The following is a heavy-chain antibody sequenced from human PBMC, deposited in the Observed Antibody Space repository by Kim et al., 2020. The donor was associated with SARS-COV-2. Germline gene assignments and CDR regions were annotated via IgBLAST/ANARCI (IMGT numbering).Heavy chain of an antibody. CDR3: AKDRRVVAATVGYFDY. D-gene: IGHD2-15*01. V-gene: IGHV3-30*02. Sequence: VKGRFTISRDNSKNTLYLQMNSLRAEDTAVYYCAKDRRVVAATVGYFDYWGQGTLVTVSS. J-gene: IGHJ4*02.